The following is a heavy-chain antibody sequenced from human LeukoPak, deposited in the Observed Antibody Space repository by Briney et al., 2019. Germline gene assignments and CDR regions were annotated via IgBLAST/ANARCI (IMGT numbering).Heavy chain of an antibody. D-gene: IGHD6-19*01. CDR1: GLSVSGNW. J-gene: IGHJ4*02. Sequence: GGSLRLSCAASGLSVSGNWMHWVRQAPGKGLMWVSRISIDGSTYYADSARGRFTISRDNAANTVYLQVNGLRAEDTAVYYCARGSGAYGDFDYWGQGTLVTVSS. CDR3: ARGSGAYGDFDY. V-gene: IGHV3-74*01. CDR2: ISIDGST.